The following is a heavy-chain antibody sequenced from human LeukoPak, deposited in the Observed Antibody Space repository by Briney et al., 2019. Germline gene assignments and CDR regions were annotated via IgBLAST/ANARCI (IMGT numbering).Heavy chain of an antibody. Sequence: GGSLRLSCAASGSTFNKYGMHWVRQAPGKGLEWVAFIRYDESNKYYADSVKGRFTISRDNSKNTLYLQMNSLRVEDTAVYYCVKDGDNSHFDYWGQGTLVTVSS. CDR1: GSTFNKYG. CDR3: VKDGDNSHFDY. V-gene: IGHV3-30*02. D-gene: IGHD4-23*01. CDR2: IRYDESNK. J-gene: IGHJ4*02.